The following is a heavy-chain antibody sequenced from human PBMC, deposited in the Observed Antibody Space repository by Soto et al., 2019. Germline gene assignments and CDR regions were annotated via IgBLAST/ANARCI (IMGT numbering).Heavy chain of an antibody. J-gene: IGHJ1*01. CDR1: GGSISSGDYY. Sequence: LSLTCTVSGGSISSGDYYWSWIRQPPGKGLEWIGYIYYSGSTYYNPSLKSRVTISVDTSKNQFSLKLSSVTAADTAVYYCARFTALWSGYYKAEYFQHWGQGTLVTVSS. CDR3: ARFTALWSGYYKAEYFQH. CDR2: IYYSGST. V-gene: IGHV4-30-4*01. D-gene: IGHD3-3*01.